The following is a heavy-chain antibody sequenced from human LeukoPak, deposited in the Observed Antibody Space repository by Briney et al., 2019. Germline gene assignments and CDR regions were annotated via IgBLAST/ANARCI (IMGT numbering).Heavy chain of an antibody. J-gene: IGHJ4*02. D-gene: IGHD2-2*01. V-gene: IGHV4-61*01. CDR3: ARTYCSSTSCSFDY. Sequence: SETLSLTCTVSGASVSSGSYYWSWIRQPPGKGLEWIGYIYYSGSTNYNPSLKSRVTISVDTSKNQFSLKLSSVTATDTAVYCCARTYCSSTSCSFDYWGQGTLVTVSS. CDR2: IYYSGST. CDR1: GASVSSGSYY.